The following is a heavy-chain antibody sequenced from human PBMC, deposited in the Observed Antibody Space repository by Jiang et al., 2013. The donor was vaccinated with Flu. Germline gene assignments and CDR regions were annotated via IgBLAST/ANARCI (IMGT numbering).Heavy chain of an antibody. Sequence: LVESGAEVKKPGSSVKVSCKASGGTFSSYAISWVRQAPGQGLEWMGGIIPIFGTANYAQKFQGRVTITADESTSTAYMELSSLRSEDTAVYYCARDVEQWSPNYYYGMDVWGQGTTVTVSS. V-gene: IGHV1-69*01. CDR2: IIPIFGTA. CDR1: GGTFSSYA. D-gene: IGHD6-19*01. CDR3: ARDVEQWSPNYYYGMDV. J-gene: IGHJ6*02.